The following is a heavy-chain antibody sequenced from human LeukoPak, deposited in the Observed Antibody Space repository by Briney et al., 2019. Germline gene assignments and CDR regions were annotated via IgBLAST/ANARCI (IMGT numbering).Heavy chain of an antibody. CDR1: GGSISSYY. D-gene: IGHD2-2*01. J-gene: IGHJ4*02. CDR3: ARDRVPRAFDY. V-gene: IGHV4-59*01. Sequence: PSETLSLTCTVSGGSISSYYWSWIRQPPGKGLEWIGYIYYSGSTNYNPSLKSRVTISVDTSKNQFSLKLSSVTAADTAVYYCARDRVPRAFDYWGQGTLVTVSS. CDR2: IYYSGST.